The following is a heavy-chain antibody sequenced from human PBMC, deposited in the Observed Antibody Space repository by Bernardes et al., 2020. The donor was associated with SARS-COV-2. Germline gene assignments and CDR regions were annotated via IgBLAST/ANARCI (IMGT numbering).Heavy chain of an antibody. D-gene: IGHD5-18*01. CDR2: ISSSGTTI. J-gene: IGHJ4*02. Sequence: LRHSFESSGFTLRGYEMNWVRPAPGKGLEWLAYISSSGTTIYYADSVNGRFSISRDNAKNSLFLQMNSLRAEDTAVYYCARNSYGALLDSWGQGTLVTVSS. CDR3: ARNSYGALLDS. CDR1: GFTLRGYE. V-gene: IGHV3-48*03.